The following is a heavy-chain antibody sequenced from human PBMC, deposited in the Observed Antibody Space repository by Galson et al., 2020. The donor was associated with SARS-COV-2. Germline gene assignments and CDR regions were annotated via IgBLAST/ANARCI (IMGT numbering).Heavy chain of an antibody. J-gene: IGHJ6*02. CDR1: GYTFTSYG. CDR3: ASGGDYVSSSYYYYGMDV. V-gene: IGHV1-18*01. D-gene: IGHD4-17*01. CDR2: ISAYNGNT. Sequence: ASVKVSCKASGYTFTSYGISWVRQAPGQGLEWMGWISAYNGNTNYAQKLQGRVTMTTDTSTSTAYMELRSLRSDDTAVYYCASGGDYVSSSYYYYGMDVWGQGTTVTVSS.